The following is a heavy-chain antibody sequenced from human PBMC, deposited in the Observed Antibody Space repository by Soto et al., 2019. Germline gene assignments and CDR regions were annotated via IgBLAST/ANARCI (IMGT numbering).Heavy chain of an antibody. V-gene: IGHV1-69*13. CDR3: ARHDCISSSCYYYYYYGMEV. J-gene: IGHJ6*01. CDR2: IIPIFGTA. D-gene: IGHD2-2*01. CDR1: GGTFSSYA. Sequence: GASVKVSCKASGGTFSSYAISCVRQAPGQGLEWMGGIIPIFGTANYAQKFQGRVTITADESTSTAYMELSSLRSEDTAVYYCARHDCISSSCYYYYYYGMEVWGQGTTVTVSS.